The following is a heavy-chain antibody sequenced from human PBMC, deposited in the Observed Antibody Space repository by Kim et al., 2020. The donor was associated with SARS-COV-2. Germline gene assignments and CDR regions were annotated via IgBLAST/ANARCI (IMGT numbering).Heavy chain of an antibody. D-gene: IGHD6-6*01. V-gene: IGHV4-34*01. Sequence: SRVTISVDTSKNQFSLKLSSVTAADTAVYYCARGSRRIIAARPADYWGQGTLVTVSS. J-gene: IGHJ4*02. CDR3: ARGSRRIIAARPADY.